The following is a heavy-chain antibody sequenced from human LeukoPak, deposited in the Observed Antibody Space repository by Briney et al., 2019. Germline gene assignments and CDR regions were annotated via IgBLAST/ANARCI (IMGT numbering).Heavy chain of an antibody. V-gene: IGHV4-34*01. D-gene: IGHD7-27*01. CDR1: DASFSAYF. CDR3: ARRQRIARMSWGDF. Sequence: SETLSLTCAVSDASFSAYFWTRIRQPPEGGLEWIGEVDHTGITNYNPSLKSRVTMSVDTTTNQLSLELRSVTAADTAFYFCARRQRIARMSWGDFWAQGTRVTVS. J-gene: IGHJ4*02. CDR2: VDHTGIT.